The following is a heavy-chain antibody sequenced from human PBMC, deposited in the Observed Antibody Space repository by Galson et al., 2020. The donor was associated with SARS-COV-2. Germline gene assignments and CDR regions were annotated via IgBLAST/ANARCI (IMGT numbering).Heavy chain of an antibody. J-gene: IGHJ3*02. CDR3: ARVDPVTDAFDI. V-gene: IGHV3-21*01. Sequence: GGSLRLSCAASGFTFNSYSMNWVRQAPGKGLEWVSSITRSGSYINYADSVKRRFTISRDNAKNSLYLQMNSLRAEDTAIYYCARVDPVTDAFDIWGQGTMVTVSS. CDR2: ITRSGSYI. CDR1: GFTFNSYS. D-gene: IGHD4-4*01.